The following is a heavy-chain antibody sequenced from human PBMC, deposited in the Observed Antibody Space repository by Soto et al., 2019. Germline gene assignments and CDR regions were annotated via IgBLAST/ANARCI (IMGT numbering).Heavy chain of an antibody. V-gene: IGHV4-59*01. J-gene: IGHJ5*02. D-gene: IGHD3-10*01. CDR1: GGSISSYY. CDR3: AREEDYYGSGSYYPTGWFDP. CDR2: IYYSGST. Sequence: SETLSLTCTVSGGSISSYYWSWIRQPPGKGLEWIGYIYYSGSTNYNPSLKSRVTISVDTSKNQFSLKLSSVTAADTAVYYCAREEDYYGSGSYYPTGWFDPWGQGTLVTVSS.